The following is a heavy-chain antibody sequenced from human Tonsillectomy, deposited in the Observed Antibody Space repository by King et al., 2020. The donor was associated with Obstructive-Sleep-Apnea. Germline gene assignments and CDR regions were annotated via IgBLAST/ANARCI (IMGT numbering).Heavy chain of an antibody. J-gene: IGHJ4*02. V-gene: IGHV4-59*08. CDR2: MYYSGNT. Sequence: VQLQESGPGLVKPSETLSLTCSVSGGSINNYYWSWIRQPPGKGLEWIGYMYYSGNTNFNPSLKSRVTISADTSNIQFSLRLNSVTAADTAVYYCARHRGVEDYGGYGDYFDYWGQGTLVTVSS. D-gene: IGHD5-12*01. CDR1: GGSINNYY. CDR3: ARHRGVEDYGGYGDYFDY.